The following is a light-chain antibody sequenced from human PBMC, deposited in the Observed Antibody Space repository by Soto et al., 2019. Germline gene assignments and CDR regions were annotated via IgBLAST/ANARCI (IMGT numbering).Light chain of an antibody. Sequence: QSVLTQPASVSGSPGQSITIACTGKSGYVVIYSHVSWYQQHPGKAPRLIIYEGSKRPSGVSHRFSASRSDKTASLTISGLQAEDEAAYYCCSYALSSSYVFGTGTKVTVL. CDR3: CSYALSSSYV. J-gene: IGLJ1*01. CDR2: EGS. V-gene: IGLV2-23*01. CDR1: SGYVVIYSH.